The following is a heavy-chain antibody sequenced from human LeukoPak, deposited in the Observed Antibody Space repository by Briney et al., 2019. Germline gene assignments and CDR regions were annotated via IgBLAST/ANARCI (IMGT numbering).Heavy chain of an antibody. CDR3: ARVRHDYGNFDY. CDR2: ISYDGSNK. Sequence: GGSLRLSCAASGFTFSSYAMRWVRQAPGKGLEWVAVISYDGSNKYYADFVKGRFTISRDNSKNTLYLQMNSLRAEDTAVYYCARVRHDYGNFDYWGQGTLVTVSS. CDR1: GFTFSSYA. V-gene: IGHV3-30-3*01. J-gene: IGHJ4*02. D-gene: IGHD4-17*01.